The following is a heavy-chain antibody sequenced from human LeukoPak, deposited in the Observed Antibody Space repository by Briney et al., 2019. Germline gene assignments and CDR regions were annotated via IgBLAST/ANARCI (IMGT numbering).Heavy chain of an antibody. V-gene: IGHV4-4*07. CDR1: GGSISSYY. CDR3: ARELRYFDWLLFDY. D-gene: IGHD3-9*01. J-gene: IGHJ4*02. Sequence: SETLSLTCTVSGGSISSYYWSWIRQPPGKGLEWIGRIYTSGSTNYNPSLKSRVTMSVDTSKNQFSLKLSSVTAADTAVYYCARELRYFDWLLFDYWGQGTLVTVSS. CDR2: IYTSGST.